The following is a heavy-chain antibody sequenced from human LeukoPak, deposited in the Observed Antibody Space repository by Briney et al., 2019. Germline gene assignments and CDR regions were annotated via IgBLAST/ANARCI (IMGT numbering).Heavy chain of an antibody. V-gene: IGHV3-21*01. Sequence: GGSLRLSCAASGFTFSSYSMNWVRQAPGKGLEWVSSISSSSSYIYYADSVKGRFTISRDNAKNSLYLQMNSLRAEDTAVYYCARADYCTSGVCYTFWYFDLWGRGTLVTVSS. J-gene: IGHJ2*01. CDR1: GFTFSSYS. CDR3: ARADYCTSGVCYTFWYFDL. CDR2: ISSSSSYI. D-gene: IGHD2-8*01.